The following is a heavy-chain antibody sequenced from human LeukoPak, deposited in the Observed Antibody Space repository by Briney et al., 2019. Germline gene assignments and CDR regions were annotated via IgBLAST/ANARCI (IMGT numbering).Heavy chain of an antibody. V-gene: IGHV4-34*01. Sequence: SETLSLTCAVYGGSYSGYYWSWIRQPPGKGLEWIGEINHSGSTNYNPSLKSRVTISVDTSKNQFSLKLSSVTAADTAVYYCARESVASGGFNWFDPWGQGTLVTVSS. J-gene: IGHJ5*02. CDR2: INHSGST. CDR1: GGSYSGYY. CDR3: ARESVASGGFNWFDP. D-gene: IGHD2-21*01.